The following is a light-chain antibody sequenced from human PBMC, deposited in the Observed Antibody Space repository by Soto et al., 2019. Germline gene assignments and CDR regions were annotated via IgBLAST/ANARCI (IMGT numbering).Light chain of an antibody. V-gene: IGLV2-14*01. J-gene: IGLJ1*01. Sequence: QSVLTQPASVSGSPGQSITISCTGTSSDVGGYNYVSWYQQHPVKAPKLMIYDVTNRPSGVSDRFSGSKSGNTASLTISGLQAEDEADYYCSSFTIRSTPYVIGTGTKVPFL. CDR2: DVT. CDR3: SSFTIRSTPYV. CDR1: SSDVGGYNY.